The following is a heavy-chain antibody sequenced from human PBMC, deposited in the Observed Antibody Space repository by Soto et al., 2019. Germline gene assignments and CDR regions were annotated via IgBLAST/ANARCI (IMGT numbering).Heavy chain of an antibody. CDR1: GGSIIGYY. CDR2: IYSDGST. J-gene: IGHJ4*02. D-gene: IGHD6-13*01. Sequence: SETLSLTCTVSGGSIIGYYWSCIRQPAGKGLEWIGRIYSDGSTNYNPSLKSRVTMSVDTSKNQFSLKLTSMTAADTAMYYCARMRAAGTFDYWGQGTLVIVSS. CDR3: ARMRAAGTFDY. V-gene: IGHV4-4*07.